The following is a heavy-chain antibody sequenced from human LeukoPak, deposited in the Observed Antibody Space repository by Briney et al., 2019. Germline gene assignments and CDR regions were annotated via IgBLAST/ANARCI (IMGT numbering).Heavy chain of an antibody. D-gene: IGHD5-24*01. J-gene: IGHJ4*02. CDR3: ARDGDGYNLD. CDR1: GYTFTGYY. V-gene: IGHV1-2*02. CDR2: INSNNGDT. Sequence: ASVKASCKASGYTFTGYYLHWVRQAPGQGLEWVGGINSNNGDTHYAQNFQGRVTMTRDTSISTAYMELSRLGSDDTAVYYCARDGDGYNLDWGQGTLVTVSS.